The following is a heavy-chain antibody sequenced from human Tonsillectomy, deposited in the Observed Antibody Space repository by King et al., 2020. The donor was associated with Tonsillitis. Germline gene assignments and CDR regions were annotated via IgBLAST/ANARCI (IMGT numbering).Heavy chain of an antibody. CDR1: GGSISSYY. D-gene: IGHD3-22*01. Sequence: VQLQESGPGLVKPSETLSLTCTVSGGSISSYYWSWIRQPPGKGLEWIGYIYYSGSTTYNPSPKSRVTISVDTSQNQFSLKLSSVTAADTAVYYCARVRRGDTGGYYKNLYWNYWGQGTLVTVSS. CDR2: IYYSGST. J-gene: IGHJ4*02. CDR3: ARVRRGDTGGYYKNLYWNY. V-gene: IGHV4-59*01.